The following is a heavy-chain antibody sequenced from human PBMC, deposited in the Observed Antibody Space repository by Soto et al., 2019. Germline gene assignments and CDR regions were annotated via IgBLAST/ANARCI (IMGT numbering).Heavy chain of an antibody. CDR3: ARQEDYYDPDY. J-gene: IGHJ4*02. CDR1: GDSVSRGNYY. V-gene: IGHV4-61*01. D-gene: IGHD3-16*01. CDR2: IHHTGST. Sequence: PSETLSLTCSVSGDSVSRGNYYWSWIRQPPGKGLEWIGYIHHTGSTNYNSSLKRRVTLSVDTSKNQFSLKLSSVTAADTALYYCARQEDYYDPDYWGQGNMVTVSS.